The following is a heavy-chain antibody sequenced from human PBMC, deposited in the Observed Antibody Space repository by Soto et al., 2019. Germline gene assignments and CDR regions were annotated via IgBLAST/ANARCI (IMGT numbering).Heavy chain of an antibody. Sequence: QITLKESGPTLVKPTQTLTLTCTFSGFSLSTSGVGVGWIRQPPGKALEWLALIYWDDDKRYSPSLKSRLTITNDTSKNQVVLTMTNMDPVDTATYYCAHVYGGYDNFAYWGQGTLVTVSS. CDR3: AHVYGGYDNFAY. J-gene: IGHJ4*02. V-gene: IGHV2-5*02. CDR2: IYWDDDK. CDR1: GFSLSTSGVG. D-gene: IGHD5-12*01.